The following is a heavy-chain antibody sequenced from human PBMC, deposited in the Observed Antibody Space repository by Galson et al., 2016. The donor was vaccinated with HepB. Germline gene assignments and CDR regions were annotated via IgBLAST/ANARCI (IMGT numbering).Heavy chain of an antibody. D-gene: IGHD3-10*01. CDR2: IYPGDSDT. V-gene: IGHV5-51*01. J-gene: IGHJ3*01. CDR1: KYSFTSFW. CDR3: ARRPSGKAFDV. Sequence: QSGAEVKKPGESLKISCKGPKYSFTSFWIGWVRQTPGKGLEWMGIIYPGDSDTRYSPSFQGQVTISADKSNSTAYLQWSSLKASDTAMYYCARRPSGKAFDVWGQGTMVTVSS.